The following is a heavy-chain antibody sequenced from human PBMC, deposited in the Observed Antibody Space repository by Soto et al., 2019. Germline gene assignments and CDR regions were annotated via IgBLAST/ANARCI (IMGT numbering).Heavy chain of an antibody. V-gene: IGHV4-34*01. Sequence: SETLSLTCAVYGGSFSGYYWSWIRQPPGKGLEWIGEINHSGSTNYNPSLKSRVTISVDTSKNQFSLKLSSVTAADTAVYYCAKSMWARRRFDYWGQGTLVTVSS. CDR2: INHSGST. CDR3: AKSMWARRRFDY. J-gene: IGHJ4*02. D-gene: IGHD1-26*01. CDR1: GGSFSGYY.